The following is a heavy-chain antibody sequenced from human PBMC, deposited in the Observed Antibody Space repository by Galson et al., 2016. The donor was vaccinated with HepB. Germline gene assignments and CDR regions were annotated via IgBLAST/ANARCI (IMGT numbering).Heavy chain of an antibody. CDR3: AREPGNTGSYDS. CDR2: IIPMFGTP. Sequence: SVKVSCKASGGTFSSFAINWVRQAPGQGLEWMGGIIPMFGTPNHAQKFRGRVTITADESTCTAYMELSSLRSEDTAMYYCAREPGNTGSYDSWGQGTLVTVSS. CDR1: GGTFSSFA. J-gene: IGHJ4*02. V-gene: IGHV1-69*13. D-gene: IGHD3-9*01.